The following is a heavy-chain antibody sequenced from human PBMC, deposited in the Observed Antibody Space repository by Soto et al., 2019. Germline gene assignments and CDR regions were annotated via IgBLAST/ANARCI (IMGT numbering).Heavy chain of an antibody. D-gene: IGHD3-3*01. V-gene: IGHV3-23*01. J-gene: IGHJ6*03. CDR1: GFTFSADA. CDR2: IPSSSTTS. CDR3: AKGGYDVLSGSYPPSPYMDV. Sequence: PGESLRLSCAASGFTFSADAMNWVRQAPGKGLEWVSTIPSSSTTSYYADSGKGRFTISRDNSKKTLFLQMNSLRAEDTALYYCAKGGYDVLSGSYPPSPYMDVWGKGTTVTVSS.